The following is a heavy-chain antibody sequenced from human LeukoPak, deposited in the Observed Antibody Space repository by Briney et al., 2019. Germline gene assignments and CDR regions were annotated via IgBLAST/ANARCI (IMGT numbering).Heavy chain of an antibody. CDR2: IRYDGSNK. CDR3: AKDLYYYDSSGSHYFDY. J-gene: IGHJ4*02. V-gene: IGHV3-30*02. CDR1: GFTFSSYG. Sequence: GGSLRLSCAASGFTFSSYGMHWVRQAPGKGLEWAAFIRYDGSNKYYADSVKGRFTISRDNSKNTLYLQMNSLRAEDTAVYYCAKDLYYYDSSGSHYFDYWGQGTLVTVSS. D-gene: IGHD3-22*01.